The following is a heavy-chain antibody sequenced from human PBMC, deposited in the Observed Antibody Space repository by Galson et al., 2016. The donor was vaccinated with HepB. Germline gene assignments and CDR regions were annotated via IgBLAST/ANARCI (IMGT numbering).Heavy chain of an antibody. D-gene: IGHD2-2*01. Sequence: SLRLSCAASGFTFRTYAMSWVRQAPGKGLELVSGISGSREAIYYADSVKSRFTISRDNSKNALYLQMNSLRAEDTAVYYCATRLRAPANWGQGAQVTVSS. J-gene: IGHJ4*02. CDR1: GFTFRTYA. CDR3: ATRLRAPAN. V-gene: IGHV3-23*01. CDR2: ISGSREAI.